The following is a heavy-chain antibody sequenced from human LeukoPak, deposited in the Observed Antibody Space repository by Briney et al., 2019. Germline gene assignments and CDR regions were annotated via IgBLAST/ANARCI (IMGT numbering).Heavy chain of an antibody. D-gene: IGHD5-24*01. V-gene: IGHV3-21*04. J-gene: IGHJ4*02. CDR1: GFTFSTYN. Sequence: GGSLRLSCVASGFTFSTYNMNWVRQAPGKGLEWVSSIVSTSSLMSYSDSVKGRFTISRDNAKNSVYLQMNSLRAEDTAVYYCAKGSRNIVEMASYFDYWGQGTLVTVSS. CDR2: IVSTSSLM. CDR3: AKGSRNIVEMASYFDY.